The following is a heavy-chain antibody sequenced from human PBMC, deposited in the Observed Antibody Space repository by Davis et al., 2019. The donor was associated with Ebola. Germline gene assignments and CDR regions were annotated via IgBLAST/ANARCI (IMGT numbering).Heavy chain of an antibody. J-gene: IGHJ6*03. D-gene: IGHD2-2*01. CDR3: ARELGDCSSTSCSYYYMDV. V-gene: IGHV3-7*03. CDR1: EFTFSDFW. Sequence: PGGSLRPSCVASEFTFSDFWTSWVRQAPGKGLEWVAYIKQDASKAYYVDSVRGRFTISRDNAKNSLYLQMNTLGAEDTAVYYCARELGDCSSTSCSYYYMDVWGKGTTVTVSS. CDR2: IKQDASKA.